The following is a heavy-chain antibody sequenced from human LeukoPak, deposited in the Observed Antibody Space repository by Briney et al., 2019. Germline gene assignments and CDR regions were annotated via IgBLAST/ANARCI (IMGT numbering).Heavy chain of an antibody. Sequence: PGGSLRLSCAASGFTFSAYTMHWVRQAPGKGLEWVAVISHDGSTQYYGASVKGRFTVSRDNSKNTLFLHMNSQRVEDTAVYYCARDVSAGEAHDHWGQGTLVIVSS. CDR2: ISHDGSTQ. J-gene: IGHJ4*02. D-gene: IGHD2-21*01. V-gene: IGHV3-30*04. CDR1: GFTFSAYT. CDR3: ARDVSAGEAHDH.